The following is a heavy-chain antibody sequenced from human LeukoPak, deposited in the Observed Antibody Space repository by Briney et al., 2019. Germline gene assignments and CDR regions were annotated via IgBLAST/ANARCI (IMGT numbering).Heavy chain of an antibody. CDR3: AKDRGPITDY. J-gene: IGHJ4*02. V-gene: IGHV3-23*01. Sequence: PGGSLRLSCAASGFTFSSYAMSWVRQAPGKGLEWVSGISGSGGSTYYADSVKGRFTISRDNSKNALYLQMNSLRAEDTAVYYCAKDRGPITDYWGQGTLVTVSS. CDR1: GFTFSSYA. CDR2: ISGSGGST. D-gene: IGHD5-12*01.